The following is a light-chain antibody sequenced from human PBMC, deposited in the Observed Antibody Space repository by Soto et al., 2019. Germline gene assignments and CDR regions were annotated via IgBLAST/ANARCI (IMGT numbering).Light chain of an antibody. Sequence: IVLTQSPATLSLSPGERATLSCRASQGVVNHLDWFEQKPGQAPRLLIYETSNRATGIPARFSGSGSGTDFTHTISSLEPEDFAVYYCQQRYSWPLSFGGGTKVEIK. V-gene: IGKV3-11*01. CDR3: QQRYSWPLS. CDR1: QGVVNH. CDR2: ETS. J-gene: IGKJ4*01.